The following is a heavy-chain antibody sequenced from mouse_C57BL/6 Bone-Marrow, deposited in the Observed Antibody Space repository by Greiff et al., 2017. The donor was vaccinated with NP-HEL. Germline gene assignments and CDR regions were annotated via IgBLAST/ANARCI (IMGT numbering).Heavy chain of an antibody. Sequence: VKLNQSGAGLVGPGASFKCSCPASGLNLKDDYMHGLSQRPDQGLGWIGGLVPENGDTKYASKFQGKATITADTSSNTAYLQLSSLTSEDTAVYYCTTSLTGTFAYWGQGTLVTVSA. J-gene: IGHJ3*01. CDR3: TTSLTGTFAY. V-gene: IGHV14-4*01. D-gene: IGHD4-1*01. CDR2: LVPENGDT. CDR1: GLNLKDDY.